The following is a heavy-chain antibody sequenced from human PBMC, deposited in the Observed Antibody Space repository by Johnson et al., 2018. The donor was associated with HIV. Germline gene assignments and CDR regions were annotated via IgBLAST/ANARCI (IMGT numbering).Heavy chain of an antibody. J-gene: IGHJ3*02. V-gene: IGHV3-74*01. CDR2: INSDGSST. Sequence: VQLVESGGGFVQPGGSLRLSCAASGFTFSSYWMHWVRQAPGKGLVWVSRINSDGSSTSYADSVKGRFTISRDNAKNTLYLQMNSLRAEDTAVYYCARIGLPYYYGSGSYSHDAFDIWGQGTMVTVSS. D-gene: IGHD3-10*01. CDR3: ARIGLPYYYGSGSYSHDAFDI. CDR1: GFTFSSYW.